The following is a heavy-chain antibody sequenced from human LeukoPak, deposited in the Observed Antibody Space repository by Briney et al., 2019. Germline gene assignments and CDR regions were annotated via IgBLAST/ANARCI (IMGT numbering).Heavy chain of an antibody. V-gene: IGHV4-4*02. CDR3: ARGGRFLKYFDY. D-gene: IGHD3-3*01. Sequence: ASETLSLTCAVSGASISSSNWWSWVRQPPGKGPEWIGKIHHSGSTNYNPSLKSRVTISVDKSKNQFSLKLSSVTAADTAVYYCARGGRFLKYFDYWGQGTLVTVSS. CDR2: IHHSGST. CDR1: GASISSSNW. J-gene: IGHJ4*02.